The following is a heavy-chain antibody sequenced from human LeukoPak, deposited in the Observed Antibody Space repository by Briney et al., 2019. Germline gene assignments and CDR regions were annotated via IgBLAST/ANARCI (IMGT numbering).Heavy chain of an antibody. CDR2: ISYDGSNK. Sequence: PGGSLRLSCAASGFTVSSNYMSWVRQAPGKGLEWVAVISYDGSNKYYADSVKGRFTISRDNSKSTLYLQMNSLRAEDTAVYYCARVRDCSGGSCFGGMDVWGQGTTVTVSS. V-gene: IGHV3-30-3*01. J-gene: IGHJ6*02. D-gene: IGHD2-15*01. CDR3: ARVRDCSGGSCFGGMDV. CDR1: GFTVSSNY.